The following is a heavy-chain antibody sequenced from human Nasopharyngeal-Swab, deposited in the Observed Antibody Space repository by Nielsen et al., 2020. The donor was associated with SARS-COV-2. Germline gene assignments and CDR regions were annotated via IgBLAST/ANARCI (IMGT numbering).Heavy chain of an antibody. CDR3: ARDFKGAAAAPDY. V-gene: IGHV3-30-3*01. CDR2: ISYDGSNK. J-gene: IGHJ4*02. D-gene: IGHD6-13*01. CDR1: GFTFSSYA. Sequence: GESLKISCAASGFTFSSYAMHWVRQAPGKGLEWVAVISYDGSNKYYADSVKGRFTISRDNSKNTLYLQMNSLRAEDTAVYYYARDFKGAAAAPDYWGQGTLVTVSS.